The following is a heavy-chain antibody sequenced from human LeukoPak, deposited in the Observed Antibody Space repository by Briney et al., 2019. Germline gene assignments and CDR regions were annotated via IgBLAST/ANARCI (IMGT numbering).Heavy chain of an antibody. CDR2: TETGNDDT. Sequence: ASVKVSCKASGYTFTKHAMHWVRQAPGQRFEWLGWTETGNDDTTYSQEFQDRVTITRDTSANTVYMELSSLRSEDTAVYYCARGRNSVYYFNVVAPSYFDYWGQGTLVTVSS. CDR1: GYTFTKHA. V-gene: IGHV1-3*02. J-gene: IGHJ4*02. CDR3: ARGRNSVYYFNVVAPSYFDY. D-gene: IGHD3-22*01.